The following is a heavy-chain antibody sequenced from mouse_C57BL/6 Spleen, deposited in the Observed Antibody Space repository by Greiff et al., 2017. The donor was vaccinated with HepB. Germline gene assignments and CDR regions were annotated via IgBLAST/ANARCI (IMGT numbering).Heavy chain of an antibody. CDR1: GFSLSTSGMG. Sequence: QVQLKESGPGILQSSQTLSLTCSFSGFSLSTSGMGVSWIRQPSGKGLEWLAHIYWDDDKRYNPCLKSLLTISKYTSRNQVFLKITSGDTADTATYYCARGGGNYRAMDYWGQGTSVTVSS. CDR2: IYWDDDK. J-gene: IGHJ4*01. V-gene: IGHV8-12*01. D-gene: IGHD2-1*01. CDR3: ARGGGNYRAMDY.